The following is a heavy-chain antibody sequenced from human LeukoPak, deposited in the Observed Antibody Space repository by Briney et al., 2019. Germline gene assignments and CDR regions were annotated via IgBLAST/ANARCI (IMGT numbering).Heavy chain of an antibody. Sequence: GGSLRLSCAASRFTFSGYAMYWVRQAPGKGLEWVSCIDASGVNTYYADSVKGRFTISRDNSNNTLYLQMNSLRAEDTAVYYCAKGSGSGWYGWYDPWGQGTLVTVSS. J-gene: IGHJ5*02. D-gene: IGHD6-19*01. CDR1: RFTFSGYA. V-gene: IGHV3-23*01. CDR3: AKGSGSGWYGWYDP. CDR2: IDASGVNT.